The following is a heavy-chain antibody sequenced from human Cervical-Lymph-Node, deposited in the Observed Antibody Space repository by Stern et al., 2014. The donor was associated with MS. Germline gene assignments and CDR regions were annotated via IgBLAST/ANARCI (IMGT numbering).Heavy chain of an antibody. CDR1: GVTFGRHS. V-gene: IGHV3-30-3*01. Sequence: QVQLVESGGGVVQPGRSLRLSCATSGVTFGRHSMHWVRQAPGKGLALVAIISYDVSSQHYADSVKGRFTISRDNSNNTLYLQMNSLKVEDTAMYYCARPAAARYFDYWGQGSQVTVSS. CDR2: ISYDVSSQ. CDR3: ARPAAARYFDY. D-gene: IGHD6-25*01. J-gene: IGHJ4*02.